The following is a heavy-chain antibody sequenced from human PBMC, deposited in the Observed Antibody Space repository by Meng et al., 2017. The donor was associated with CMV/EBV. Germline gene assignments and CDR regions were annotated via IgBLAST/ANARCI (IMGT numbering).Heavy chain of an antibody. CDR2: ISAYNGNT. CDR3: ARMEVGGGSCYSDY. D-gene: IGHD2-15*01. Sequence: QVELGPSGAKVKKPGDLVKVSCKASGYTFTSYGISWVRQAPGQGLEWMGWISAYNGNTNYAQKLQGRVTMTTDTSTSTAYMELRSLRSDDTAVYYCARMEVGGGSCYSDYWGQGTLVTVSS. V-gene: IGHV1-18*01. CDR1: GYTFTSYG. J-gene: IGHJ4*02.